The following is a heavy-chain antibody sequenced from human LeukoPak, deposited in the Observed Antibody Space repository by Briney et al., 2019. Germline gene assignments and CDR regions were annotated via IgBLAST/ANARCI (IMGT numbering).Heavy chain of an antibody. J-gene: IGHJ3*02. Sequence: SQTLSLTCTVSGGSISSGGYYWSWIRQHPGKGLEWIGYIYYSGSTYHNPSLKSRVTIPVDTSKNQFSLKLSSVTAADTAVYYCASYYYYDSSGYALTNAFDIWGQGTMVTVSS. CDR2: IYYSGST. V-gene: IGHV4-31*03. CDR1: GGSISSGGYY. D-gene: IGHD3-22*01. CDR3: ASYYYYDSSGYALTNAFDI.